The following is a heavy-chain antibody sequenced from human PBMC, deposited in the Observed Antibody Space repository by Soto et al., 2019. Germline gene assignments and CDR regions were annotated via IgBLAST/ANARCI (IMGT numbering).Heavy chain of an antibody. CDR2: VYYLGST. Sequence: WETLSLTCSVSGGSMSEYFWSWIRQSPERGLEWIGYVYYLGSTDYNPSLKSRVTISVDTSKRQFSLRLSSVTAADAAIYYCARDGYDGSGSPYPAYWGPGTQVTVFS. J-gene: IGHJ4*02. CDR3: ARDGYDGSGSPYPAY. CDR1: GGSMSEYF. D-gene: IGHD3-10*01. V-gene: IGHV4-59*01.